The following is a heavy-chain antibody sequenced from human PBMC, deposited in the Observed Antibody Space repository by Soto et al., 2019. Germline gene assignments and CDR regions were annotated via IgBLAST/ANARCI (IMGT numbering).Heavy chain of an antibody. CDR3: VVTMIVVVTPDAFDI. CDR1: GGTFSSYA. D-gene: IGHD3-22*01. J-gene: IGHJ3*02. CDR2: IIPIFGTA. V-gene: IGHV1-69*13. Sequence: SVKVSCKASGGTFSSYAISWVRQAPGQGLEWMGGIIPIFGTANYAQKFQGRVTITADESTSTAYMELSSLRSEDTAVYYCVVTMIVVVTPDAFDIWGQGTMVTVSS.